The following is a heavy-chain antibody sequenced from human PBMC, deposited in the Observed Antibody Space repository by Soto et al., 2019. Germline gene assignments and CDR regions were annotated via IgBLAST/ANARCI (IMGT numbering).Heavy chain of an antibody. CDR2: IYHTGTT. D-gene: IGHD3-3*01. V-gene: IGHV4-38-2*01. Sequence: SETLSLTCAVSGDSIISIYHWAWIRQPPGRGLEWIASIYHTGTTYYTPSLRSRVTISVDTSKNQFSLKLSSVTAADTAVYYCARHGDKNDDFWSGYYRYYGMDVWGQGTTVTVSS. CDR3: ARHGDKNDDFWSGYYRYYGMDV. J-gene: IGHJ6*02. CDR1: GDSIISIYH.